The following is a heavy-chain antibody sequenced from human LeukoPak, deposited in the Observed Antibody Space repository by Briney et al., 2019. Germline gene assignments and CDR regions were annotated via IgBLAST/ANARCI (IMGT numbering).Heavy chain of an antibody. J-gene: IGHJ3*02. CDR1: GGSFSGYY. CDR3: AREMDYSLSQDDAFDI. Sequence: IPSETLSLTCAVYGGSFSGYYWSWIRQPPGKGLEWIGEINHSGSTNYNPSLKSRVTISVDTSKNQFSLKLSSVTAADTAVYYCAREMDYSLSQDDAFDIWGQGTMVTVSS. V-gene: IGHV4-34*01. CDR2: INHSGST. D-gene: IGHD4-4*01.